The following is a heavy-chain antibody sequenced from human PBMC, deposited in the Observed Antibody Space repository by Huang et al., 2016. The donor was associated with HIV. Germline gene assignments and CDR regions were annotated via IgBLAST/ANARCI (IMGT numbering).Heavy chain of an antibody. CDR2: ISYDGSSG. CDR1: GFTFINFG. D-gene: IGHD2-15*01. J-gene: IGHJ4*02. V-gene: IGHV3-30*18. CDR3: AKESRWYSDLDN. Sequence: QVQLVESGGGVVQPGRSLRLSCVASGFTFINFGRHWVRQAPGEGLEGVAVISYDGSSGRYSESGKVRCTISRDNPMDTLYLQMNSLRPDDAAVYYCAKESRWYSDLDNWGQGTLVTVSS.